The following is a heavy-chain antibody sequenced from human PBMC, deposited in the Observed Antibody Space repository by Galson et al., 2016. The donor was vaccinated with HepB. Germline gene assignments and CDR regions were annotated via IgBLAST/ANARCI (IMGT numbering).Heavy chain of an antibody. CDR1: GDSISSDNW. CDR3: ARCLRGRGGPEGLLDP. CDR2: INHSGST. D-gene: IGHD3-10*01. J-gene: IGHJ5*02. V-gene: IGHV4-4*02. Sequence: ETLSLTCAVSGDSISSDNWWSWVRQPPGKGLEWIAEINHSGSTNYNPSLKSRVIMSVDTAKNQVSLKLRSVTAADTAVYYCARCLRGRGGPEGLLDPWGQGILVTVSS.